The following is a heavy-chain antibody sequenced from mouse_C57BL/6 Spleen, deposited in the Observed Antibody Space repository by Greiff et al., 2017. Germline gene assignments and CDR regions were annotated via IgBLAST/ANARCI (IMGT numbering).Heavy chain of an antibody. V-gene: IGHV1-64*01. Sequence: VQLQQPGAELVKPGASVKLSCKASGYTFTSYWMHWVKQRPGQGLEWIGMIHPNSGSTNYNEKFKSKATLTVDKSSSTAYMQLSSLTSEDSAVYYCARYITTVVARYFDYWGQGTTLTVSS. CDR2: IHPNSGST. J-gene: IGHJ2*01. CDR3: ARYITTVVARYFDY. CDR1: GYTFTSYW. D-gene: IGHD1-1*01.